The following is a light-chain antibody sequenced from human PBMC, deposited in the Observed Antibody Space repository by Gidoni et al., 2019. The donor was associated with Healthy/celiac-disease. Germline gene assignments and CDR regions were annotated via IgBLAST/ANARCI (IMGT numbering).Light chain of an antibody. CDR1: QGVLYSSNNKNY. CDR2: WAS. J-gene: IGKJ4*01. Sequence: DIVMTQSPASLAVSLGERATINCKSSQGVLYSSNNKNYLAWYQQKPGQPPKLLIYWASTRESGVPDRFSGSGSGTDFTLTISSLQAEDVAVYYCQQYYSTPPLTFGGGTKVEIK. CDR3: QQYYSTPPLT. V-gene: IGKV4-1*01.